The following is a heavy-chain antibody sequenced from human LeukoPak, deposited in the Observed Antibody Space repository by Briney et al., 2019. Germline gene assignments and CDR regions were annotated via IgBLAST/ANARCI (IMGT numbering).Heavy chain of an antibody. J-gene: IGHJ4*02. CDR2: ISSSGGTI. V-gene: IGHV3-48*03. CDR3: AKSPRRVLWFGEWDY. Sequence: GGSLRLSCAASGFTFSSYEMNWVRQAPGMGLEWVSYISSSGGTIYDVDSVKGRFTISRDNSKNTLYLQMNSLRAEDTAVYYCAKSPRRVLWFGEWDYWGQGTLVTVSS. D-gene: IGHD3-10*01. CDR1: GFTFSSYE.